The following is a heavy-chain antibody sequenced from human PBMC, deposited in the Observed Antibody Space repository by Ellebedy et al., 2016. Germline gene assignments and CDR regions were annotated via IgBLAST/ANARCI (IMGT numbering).Heavy chain of an antibody. V-gene: IGHV3-49*03. CDR3: TRVLLWFGELSNSFDY. CDR2: IRSKAYGGTT. CDR1: GFTFGDYA. J-gene: IGHJ4*02. Sequence: GGSLRLXCTASGFTFGDYAMSWFRQAPGKGLEWVGFIRSKAYGGTTEYAASVKGRFTISRDDSKSIAYLQMNSLKTEDTAVYYCTRVLLWFGELSNSFDYWGQGTLVTVSS. D-gene: IGHD3-10*01.